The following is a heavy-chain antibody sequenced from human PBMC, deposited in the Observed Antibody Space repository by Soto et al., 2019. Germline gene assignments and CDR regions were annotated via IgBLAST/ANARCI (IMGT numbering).Heavy chain of an antibody. V-gene: IGHV4-38-2*01. D-gene: IGHD1-26*01. CDR2: IYHSGST. CDR3: ARGKWEPYYFDY. CDR1: GFSLISGYY. Sequence: SETLSLTCAVSGFSLISGYYWGWIRQPPGKGLECIGTIYHSGSTYYNPSLKSRVTISVDTSKNQFSLKLDSVTAADTAVYYCARGKWEPYYFDYWGQGTLVTVSS. J-gene: IGHJ4*02.